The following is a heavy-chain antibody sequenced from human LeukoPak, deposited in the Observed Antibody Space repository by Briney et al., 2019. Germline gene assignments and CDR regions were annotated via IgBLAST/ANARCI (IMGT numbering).Heavy chain of an antibody. J-gene: IGHJ4*02. CDR1: GYTFTSYD. CDR3: ASGPGRYYYDSSGYRLDY. CDR2: MNPNSGNT. V-gene: IGHV1-8*01. D-gene: IGHD3-22*01. Sequence: GASVKVSCKASGYTFTSYDINWVRQATGQGLEWMGWMNPNSGNTGYAQKFQGRVTMTRNTSISTAYMELSSLRSEDTAVYYCASGPGRYYYDSSGYRLDYWGQGTLVTVSS.